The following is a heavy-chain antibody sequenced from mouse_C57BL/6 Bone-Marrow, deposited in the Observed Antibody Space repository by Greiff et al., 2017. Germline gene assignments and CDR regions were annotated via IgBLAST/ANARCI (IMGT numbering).Heavy chain of an antibody. CDR1: GFNIKDDY. CDR2: IDPENGDT. J-gene: IGHJ3*01. V-gene: IGHV14-4*01. CDR3: TPVYVNYGAWFAY. D-gene: IGHD2-10*02. Sequence: VQLQQSGAELVRPGASVKLSCTASGFNIKDDYMHWVKQRPEQGLEWIGWIDPENGDTEYASKFQCKATITADTSSNTAYLQLSSLTSEHTAIYYGTPVYVNYGAWFAYWGRGTLVTVSA.